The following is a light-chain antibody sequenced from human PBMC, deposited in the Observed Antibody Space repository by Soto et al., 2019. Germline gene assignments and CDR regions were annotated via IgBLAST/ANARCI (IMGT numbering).Light chain of an antibody. CDR1: QSVSSN. CDR3: QHYGNWPAFT. V-gene: IGKV3-15*01. Sequence: EIVMTQSPATLSVSPGERATLSCRSTQSVSSNLAWFQQKLCQAPRLLIYAASTRATGIPARFSGSGSGTEFTLTISSLQSEDFAVYFCQHYGNWPAFTFGPGTKVDIK. CDR2: AAS. J-gene: IGKJ3*01.